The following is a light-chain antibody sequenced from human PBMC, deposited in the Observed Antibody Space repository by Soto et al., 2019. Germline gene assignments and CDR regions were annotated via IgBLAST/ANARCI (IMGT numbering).Light chain of an antibody. V-gene: IGKV1-39*01. CDR2: GAS. Sequence: QMTQSPSSLSASVGARVTITCRASQNIRTYLNWYQQKPGKAPSLLIYGASTLQSGVPSRFSGSGPATDFTLTITSLPPEDFATYYCQQSYNTPRTYGQGTKVEIK. CDR3: QQSYNTPRT. CDR1: QNIRTY. J-gene: IGKJ1*01.